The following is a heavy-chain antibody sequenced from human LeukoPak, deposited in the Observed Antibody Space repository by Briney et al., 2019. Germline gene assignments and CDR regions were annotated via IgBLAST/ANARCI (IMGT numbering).Heavy chain of an antibody. D-gene: IGHD6-13*01. CDR3: AKDPLAYSSSWYYYFDY. Sequence: GGSLRLSCAASGFTFRSFGMHWVRQAPGKGLEWVALISYDASNKYYADSVKGRFTISRDNSKNTLYLQMNSLRAEDTAVYYCAKDPLAYSSSWYYYFDYWGQGTLVTVSS. J-gene: IGHJ4*02. CDR2: ISYDASNK. CDR1: GFTFRSFG. V-gene: IGHV3-30*18.